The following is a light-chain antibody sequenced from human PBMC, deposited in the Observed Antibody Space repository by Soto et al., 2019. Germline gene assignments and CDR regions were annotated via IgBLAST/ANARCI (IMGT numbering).Light chain of an antibody. J-gene: IGKJ2*01. CDR1: QSVSSN. Sequence: DIVMTQSPATLSVSPGDRATLSCRASQSVSSNLAWYQQKPGQAPRLLIYGASTRATGIPARFSGSGSGTEFSPTISSLQSEDFAVYYCQQYNNWPPYTFGQGTKLEIK. CDR2: GAS. V-gene: IGKV3-15*01. CDR3: QQYNNWPPYT.